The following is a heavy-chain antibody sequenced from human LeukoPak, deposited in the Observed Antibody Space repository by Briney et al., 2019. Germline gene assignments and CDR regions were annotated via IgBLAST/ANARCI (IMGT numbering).Heavy chain of an antibody. CDR3: GRQSNGMSPVDQ. D-gene: IGHD2-8*01. CDR1: GYNFSKYW. Sequence: GEPLKISCKGSGYNFSKYWIGWVRQMPGKGLEWMGISSPGDSDTSSNPSFRGLVTISVDKSISTAYLQWSSLQASDTATYYCGRQSNGMSPVDQWGQGSLVTVSS. J-gene: IGHJ4*02. V-gene: IGHV5-51*01. CDR2: SSPGDSDT.